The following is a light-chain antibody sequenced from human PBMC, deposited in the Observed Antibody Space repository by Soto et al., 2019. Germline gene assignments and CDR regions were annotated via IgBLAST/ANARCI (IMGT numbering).Light chain of an antibody. CDR1: QSISSY. CDR3: QQSYNTPLT. V-gene: IGKV1-39*01. Sequence: DIQMTQSPSSLSASVGDRVTITCRASQSISSYLHWYQQKPGRAPKLLISVTSSLQSGVPSRFSGSASGTDFTLIISSLQPEDFATYYCQQSYNTPLTFGGGTKV. J-gene: IGKJ4*01. CDR2: VTS.